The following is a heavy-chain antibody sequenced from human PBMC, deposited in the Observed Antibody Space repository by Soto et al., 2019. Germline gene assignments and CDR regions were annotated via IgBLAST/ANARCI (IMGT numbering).Heavy chain of an antibody. Sequence: QVHLVQSGAEVKKPGASVKVSCQGSGYAFTTYGITWVRQAPGQGLEWMGWISAHNGNTNYAQKLQGRVTVTRDTSTSTAYMELRSLSYAATAVYYCARGRYGDYWGQGALVTVSS. CDR1: GYAFTTYG. V-gene: IGHV1-18*01. CDR2: ISAHNGNT. J-gene: IGHJ4*02. CDR3: ARGRYGDY. D-gene: IGHD1-1*01.